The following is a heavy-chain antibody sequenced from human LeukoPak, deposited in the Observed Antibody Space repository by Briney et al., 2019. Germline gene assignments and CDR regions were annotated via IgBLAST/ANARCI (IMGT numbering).Heavy chain of an antibody. J-gene: IGHJ4*02. Sequence: KPSETLSLTCTVSGYSISSGYYWGWIRQPPGKGLEWIGRIYHSGRTYYNPSLKSLVTIPGDTSKNQYYLKLSSVTAADTAVYDCARDGRDAYYDVWSGYYTDYFDYWGQGTLVTVSS. CDR1: GYSISSGYY. CDR2: IYHSGRT. V-gene: IGHV4-38-2*02. D-gene: IGHD3-3*01. CDR3: ARDGRDAYYDVWSGYYTDYFDY.